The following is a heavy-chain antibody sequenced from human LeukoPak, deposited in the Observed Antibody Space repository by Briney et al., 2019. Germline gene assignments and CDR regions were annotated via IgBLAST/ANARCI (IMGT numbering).Heavy chain of an antibody. CDR3: ARDVRAYCGGDCRWGFDY. D-gene: IGHD2-21*02. J-gene: IGHJ4*02. CDR2: ITTGDGNT. CDR1: GFTFSSYT. V-gene: IGHV3-23*01. Sequence: GGSLRLSCTASGFTFSSYTMTWVRQAPGKGLKWVSTITTGDGNTYYADSVKGRFTISRDNSKNTLYLQMNSLRAEDTAVYYCARDVRAYCGGDCRWGFDYWGQGTLVTVSS.